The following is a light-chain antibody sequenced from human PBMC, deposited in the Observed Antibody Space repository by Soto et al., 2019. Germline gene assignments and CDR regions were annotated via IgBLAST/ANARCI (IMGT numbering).Light chain of an antibody. CDR2: GAS. V-gene: IGKV3-20*01. CDR1: QTVSSGY. J-gene: IGKJ5*01. CDR3: QQYGGSPAIT. Sequence: EIVLTQSPDTLSLSPGERATLSCRASQTVSSGYVAWYQQKPGQAPRLLIYGASSRATGIPDRFRASASGTDFTLTISRLEPEDFAVYFCQQYGGSPAITFGQGTRLEIK.